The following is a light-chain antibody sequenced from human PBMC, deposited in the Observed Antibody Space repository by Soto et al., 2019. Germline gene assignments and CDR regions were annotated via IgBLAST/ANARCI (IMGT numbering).Light chain of an antibody. Sequence: DIQMTQSPSTLSASVGDRVTITCRASQSISSWFAWYQQKPGKAPKLLIYKASSLQSGVPSRFSGSGSGTEFTLTSSSLQPDDFATYYCQHYDSYWTFGQGTKVEIK. V-gene: IGKV1-5*03. CDR2: KAS. CDR3: QHYDSYWT. CDR1: QSISSW. J-gene: IGKJ1*01.